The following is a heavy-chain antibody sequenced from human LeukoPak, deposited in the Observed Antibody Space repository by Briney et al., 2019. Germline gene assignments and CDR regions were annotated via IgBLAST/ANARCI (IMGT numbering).Heavy chain of an antibody. J-gene: IGHJ4*02. CDR3: ARESGGYLEG. CDR2: ISSSGSSR. Sequence: PGGSLRLSCAASGFTFSTYNMNWVRQAPGKGLEWVSYISSSGSSRYSTDSVKGRFTISRDNAKNSLYLQMNSLRVEDTAVYYCARESGGYLEGWGQGTLVTVSS. D-gene: IGHD6-19*01. CDR1: GFTFSTYN. V-gene: IGHV3-48*01.